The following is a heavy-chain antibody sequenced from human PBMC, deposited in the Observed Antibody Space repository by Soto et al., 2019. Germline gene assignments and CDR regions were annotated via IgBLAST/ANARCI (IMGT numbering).Heavy chain of an antibody. J-gene: IGHJ6*02. CDR3: ARDLSGKVDILTYYGMDV. CDR1: GGSISSGGYY. CDR2: IYYSGST. Sequence: SETLSLTCTVSGGSISSGGYYWRWIRQHPGKGLEWIGYIYYSGSTYYNPSLKSRVTISVDTSKNQFSLKLSSVTAADTAVYYCARDLSGKVDILTYYGMDVWGQGTTVTVSS. V-gene: IGHV4-31*03. D-gene: IGHD3-9*01.